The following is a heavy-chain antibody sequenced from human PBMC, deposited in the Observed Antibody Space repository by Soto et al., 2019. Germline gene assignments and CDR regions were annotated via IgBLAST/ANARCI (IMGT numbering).Heavy chain of an antibody. CDR3: AKLRPATQWLVRGYFDY. V-gene: IGHV3-23*01. J-gene: IGHJ4*02. CDR2: ISGSGGST. D-gene: IGHD6-19*01. CDR1: GFTFSSYA. Sequence: EVQLLESGGGLVQPGGSLRLSCAASGFTFSSYAMSWVRQAPGKGLEWVSAISGSGGSTYYADSVKGRFTISRDNSKNTLYLQMNSLRAEDTAVYYCAKLRPATQWLVRGYFDYWGQGTLVTVSS.